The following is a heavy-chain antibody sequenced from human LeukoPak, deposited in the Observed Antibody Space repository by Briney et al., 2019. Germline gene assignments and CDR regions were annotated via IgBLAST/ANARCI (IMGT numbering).Heavy chain of an antibody. CDR3: AKDLYGHDSSGPY. CDR1: GFTFSSYS. CDR2: ISSSSSYI. D-gene: IGHD3-22*01. Sequence: GGSLRLSCAASGFTFSSYSMNWVRQAPGKGLEWVSSISSSSSYIYYADSVKGRFTISRDNAKNSLYLQMNSLRAEDTAVYYCAKDLYGHDSSGPYWGQGTLVTVSS. V-gene: IGHV3-21*01. J-gene: IGHJ4*02.